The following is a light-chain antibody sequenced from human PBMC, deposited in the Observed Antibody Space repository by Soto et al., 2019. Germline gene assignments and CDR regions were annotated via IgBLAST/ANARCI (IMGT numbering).Light chain of an antibody. CDR2: AAS. CDR1: QGINNY. CDR3: QKYNSAPRA. J-gene: IGKJ1*01. V-gene: IGKV1-27*01. Sequence: DIQMTQSPSSLSSSVGDRVTITCRASQGINNYLAWYQQKSGKAPKLLIYAASTLQSGVPSRFSGSGSGGDFTLTISSLQPEDVATDYCQKYNSAPRAFGQGTKVEIK.